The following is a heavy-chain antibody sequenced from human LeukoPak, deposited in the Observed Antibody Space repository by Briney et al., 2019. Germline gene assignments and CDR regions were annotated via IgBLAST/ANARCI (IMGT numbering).Heavy chain of an antibody. CDR2: IYTSGST. CDR1: GVSISSHY. CDR3: ARDWRYCSVGSCSYYFEY. Sequence: PSETLSLTCSVSGVSISSHYWSWIRQPAGEGLEWIGRIYTSGSTNYNPSLNSRVTISVDKSKNHLSLNLSSVTAADTAFYYCARDWRYCSVGSCSYYFEYWGQGALVTVSS. J-gene: IGHJ4*02. V-gene: IGHV4-4*07. D-gene: IGHD2-15*01.